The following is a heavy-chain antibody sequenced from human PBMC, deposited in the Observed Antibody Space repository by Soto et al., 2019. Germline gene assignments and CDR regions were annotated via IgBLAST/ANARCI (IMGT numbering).Heavy chain of an antibody. CDR1: GFTFSSYA. J-gene: IGHJ5*02. V-gene: IGHV3-23*01. CDR3: AKDHGDFDWLLPYNWFDP. D-gene: IGHD3-9*01. CDR2: ISGSGGST. Sequence: GGSLRLSCAASGFTFSSYAMSWVRQAPGKGLEWVSAISGSGGSTYYADSVKGRFTISRDNSKNTLYLQMNSLRAEDTAVYYCAKDHGDFDWLLPYNWFDPWGQGTLVTVSS.